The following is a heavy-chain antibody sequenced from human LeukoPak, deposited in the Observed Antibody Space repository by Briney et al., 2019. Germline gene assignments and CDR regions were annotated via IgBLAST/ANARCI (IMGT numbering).Heavy chain of an antibody. D-gene: IGHD3-10*01. V-gene: IGHV4-4*02. J-gene: IGHJ4*02. Sequence: SETLSLTCSVSGVSISSSNWWSWVRQPPGKGLEWIGEIYHSGSTNYNPTLKSRVTMSVDKSRTQFSLSLTSVTAADTAVYYCARGEQYGSGTVQFDYWGQGTLVTVSS. CDR3: ARGEQYGSGTVQFDY. CDR1: GVSISSSNW. CDR2: IYHSGST.